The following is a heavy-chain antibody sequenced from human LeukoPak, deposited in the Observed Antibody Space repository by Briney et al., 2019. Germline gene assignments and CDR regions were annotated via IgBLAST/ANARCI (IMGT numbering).Heavy chain of an antibody. D-gene: IGHD2-2*02. Sequence: GGSLRLSCAASGFTFSSYSMNWVRQAPGKGLEWVSSISSSSSYIYYADPVKGRFTISRDNAKNSLYLQMNSLRAEDTAVYYCATHCSSTSCYMYWGQGTLVTVSS. J-gene: IGHJ4*02. CDR3: ATHCSSTSCYMY. V-gene: IGHV3-21*01. CDR1: GFTFSSYS. CDR2: ISSSSSYI.